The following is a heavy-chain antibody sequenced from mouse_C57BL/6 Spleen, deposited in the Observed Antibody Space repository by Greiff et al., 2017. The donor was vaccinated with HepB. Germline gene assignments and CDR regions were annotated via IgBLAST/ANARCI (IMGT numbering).Heavy chain of an antibody. Sequence: VQGVESGAELVKPGASVKISCKASGYAFSSYWMNWVKQRPGKGLEWIGQIYPGDGDTNYNGKFKGKATLTADKSSSTAYMQLSSLTSEDSAVYFCARMGGSKYYFDYWGQGTTLTVSS. V-gene: IGHV1-80*01. CDR3: ARMGGSKYYFDY. J-gene: IGHJ2*01. CDR2: IYPGDGDT. D-gene: IGHD1-1*02. CDR1: GYAFSSYW.